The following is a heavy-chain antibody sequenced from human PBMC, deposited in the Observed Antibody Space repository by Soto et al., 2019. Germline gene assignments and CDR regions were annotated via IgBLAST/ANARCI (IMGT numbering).Heavy chain of an antibody. D-gene: IGHD3-9*01. J-gene: IGHJ3*02. V-gene: IGHV4-59*12. CDR1: GGSISSYY. CDR2: IYYSGST. Sequence: SETLSLTCTVSGGSISSYYWSWIRQPPGKGLEWIGYIYYSGSTNYNPSLKSRVTISLDTSKNQFSLKLTSVTAADTAVYYCARGGSNDWQVAFDIWGQGTMVTVSS. CDR3: ARGGSNDWQVAFDI.